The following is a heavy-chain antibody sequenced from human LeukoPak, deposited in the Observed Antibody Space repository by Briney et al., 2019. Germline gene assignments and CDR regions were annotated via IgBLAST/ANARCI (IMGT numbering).Heavy chain of an antibody. CDR1: GYSFTSYW. V-gene: IGHV5-51*01. Sequence: GESLKISCKGSGYSFTSYWIGWVRQMPGKGLEWMGIIYPGDSDTRYSPSFQGQVTISADKSISTAYLQWSSLKASDTAMYYYASSPYYYDSSGYYDAFDIWGQGTMVTVSS. D-gene: IGHD3-22*01. CDR3: ASSPYYYDSSGYYDAFDI. J-gene: IGHJ3*02. CDR2: IYPGDSDT.